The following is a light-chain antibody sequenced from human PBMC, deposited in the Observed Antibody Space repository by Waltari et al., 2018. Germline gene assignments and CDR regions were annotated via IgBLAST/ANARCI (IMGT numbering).Light chain of an antibody. CDR2: KVS. Sequence: DVVMTQSPLSLPVTLGQPASISCRSSQSLVHSDGKTYLNWFQQRPGQAPRRLIYKVSNRDSGVPDRFSGRGSGTNFTLKISRVEADDVGVDYCMQSTHWRTFGGGTRVEIK. V-gene: IGKV2-30*02. CDR3: MQSTHWRT. CDR1: QSLVHSDGKTY. J-gene: IGKJ4*01.